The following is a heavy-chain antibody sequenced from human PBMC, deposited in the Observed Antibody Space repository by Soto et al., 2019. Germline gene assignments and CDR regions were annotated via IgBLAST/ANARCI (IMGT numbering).Heavy chain of an antibody. D-gene: IGHD3-9*01. CDR2: INHSGST. CDR3: ARDSISPTYYYYGMDV. Sequence: PSETLSLTCAVCGGSFSGYYWSWIRQPPGKGLEWIGEINHSGSTNYNPSLKSRVTISVDTSKKQFSLKLSSVTDADTAVYYSARDSISPTYYYYGMDVWGQGHTVTVSS. J-gene: IGHJ6*02. CDR1: GGSFSGYY. V-gene: IGHV4-34*01.